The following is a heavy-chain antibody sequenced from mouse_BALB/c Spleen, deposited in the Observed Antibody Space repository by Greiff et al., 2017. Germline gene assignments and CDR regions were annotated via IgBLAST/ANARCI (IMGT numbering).Heavy chain of an antibody. Sequence: EVQLQQSGAELVRSGASVKLSCTASGFNIKDYYMHWVKQRPEQGLEWIGWIDPENGDTEYAPKFQGKATMTADTSSNTAYLQLSSLTSEDTAVYYCNAKLGRKVDYWGQGTTLTVSS. CDR1: GFNIKDYY. D-gene: IGHD4-1*01. CDR2: IDPENGDT. V-gene: IGHV14-4*02. J-gene: IGHJ2*01. CDR3: NAKLGRKVDY.